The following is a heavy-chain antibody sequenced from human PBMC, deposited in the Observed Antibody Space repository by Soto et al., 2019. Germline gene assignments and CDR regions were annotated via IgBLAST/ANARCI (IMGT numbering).Heavy chain of an antibody. Sequence: GASVKVSCKASGYTFTGYYMHWVRQAPGQGLEWMGWINPNSGGTNYAQKFQGWVTMTRDTSISTAYMELSRLRSDDTAVYYCARGTTGDWNYALYWGQGTLVTVSS. V-gene: IGHV1-2*04. J-gene: IGHJ4*02. CDR3: ARGTTGDWNYALY. CDR2: INPNSGGT. D-gene: IGHD1-7*01. CDR1: GYTFTGYY.